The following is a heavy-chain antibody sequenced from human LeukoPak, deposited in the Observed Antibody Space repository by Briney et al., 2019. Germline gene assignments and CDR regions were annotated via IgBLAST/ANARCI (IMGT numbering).Heavy chain of an antibody. CDR1: GFTFSSYG. D-gene: IGHD3-10*01. V-gene: IGHV3-23*01. Sequence: GGSLRLSCAASGFTFSSYGMSWVRQAPGKGLEWVSAISGSGGSTYYADSVKGRFTISRDNSKNTLYLQMNSLRAEDTAVYYCAKGKGSSSYYFDYWGQGTLVTVSS. J-gene: IGHJ4*02. CDR2: ISGSGGST. CDR3: AKGKGSSSYYFDY.